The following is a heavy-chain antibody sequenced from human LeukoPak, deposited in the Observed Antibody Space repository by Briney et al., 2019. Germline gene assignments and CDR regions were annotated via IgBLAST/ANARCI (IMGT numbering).Heavy chain of an antibody. CDR1: GGSISSGGYS. V-gene: IGHV4-30-2*01. CDR2: IYHSGST. CDR3: ARQLVRWKFDP. Sequence: SETLSLTCAVSGGSISSGGYSWSWIRQPPGKGLEWIGYIYHSGSTYYNPSLKSRVTISVDRSKNQFSLKLSSVTAADTAVYYCARQLVRWKFDPWGQGTLVTVSS. D-gene: IGHD6-13*01. J-gene: IGHJ5*02.